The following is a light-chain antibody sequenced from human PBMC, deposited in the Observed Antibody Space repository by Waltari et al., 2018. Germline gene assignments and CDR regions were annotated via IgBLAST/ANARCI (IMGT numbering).Light chain of an antibody. CDR3: QHRGNWPLLA. Sequence: EIVLAQSPATLSFSPGERATLSCRASQSVGRFLAWYQRKPGQAPRLLIYDASDRATCTPARFSGSGSGTDFTLTISSLEPEDFAVYYCQHRGNWPLLAFGQGTRLEIK. CDR2: DAS. V-gene: IGKV3-11*01. J-gene: IGKJ5*01. CDR1: QSVGRF.